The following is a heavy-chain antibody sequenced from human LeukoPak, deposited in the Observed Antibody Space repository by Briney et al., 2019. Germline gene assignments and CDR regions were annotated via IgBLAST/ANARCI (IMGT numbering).Heavy chain of an antibody. CDR1: GGTFSSYA. CDR3: ARGSDYSNTWGKGAFDI. J-gene: IGHJ3*02. V-gene: IGHV1-69*05. D-gene: IGHD4-11*01. Sequence: ASVKVSCKASGGTFSSYAISWVRQAPGQGLEWMGGIIPIFGTANYAQKFQDRVTITTDESTSTAYMELSSLRSEDTAVYYCARGSDYSNTWGKGAFDIWGQGTMVTVSS. CDR2: IIPIFGTA.